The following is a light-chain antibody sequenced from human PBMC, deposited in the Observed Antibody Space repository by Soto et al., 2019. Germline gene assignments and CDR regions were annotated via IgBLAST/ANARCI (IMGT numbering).Light chain of an antibody. V-gene: IGLV2-14*01. Sequence: QSALTQPPSVSGSPGQSITISCTGTSSDVGGYNYVSWYQQHPGKAPKLMIYDVSNRPSGVSNRFSGSKSGNTASLTISGLQAEDEADYYCSSYTSSSTLHVFGTGTKVTVL. CDR1: SSDVGGYNY. CDR2: DVS. CDR3: SSYTSSSTLHV. J-gene: IGLJ1*01.